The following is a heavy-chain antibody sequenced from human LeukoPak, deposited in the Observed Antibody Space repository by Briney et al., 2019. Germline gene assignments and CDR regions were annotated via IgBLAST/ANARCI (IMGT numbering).Heavy chain of an antibody. V-gene: IGHV3-30-3*01. CDR3: ARGPGLAMGKGYFDY. CDR1: GFSFGDYA. D-gene: IGHD5-18*01. Sequence: GGSLRLSCAASGFSFGDYAMHWVRQAPAKGLEWVAATSHNEGNRYYADSVKGRFTISRDNSRNTLYLEVNSLRTDDTAVYFCARGPGLAMGKGYFDYCGQGTLVTVSS. J-gene: IGHJ4*02. CDR2: TSHNEGNR.